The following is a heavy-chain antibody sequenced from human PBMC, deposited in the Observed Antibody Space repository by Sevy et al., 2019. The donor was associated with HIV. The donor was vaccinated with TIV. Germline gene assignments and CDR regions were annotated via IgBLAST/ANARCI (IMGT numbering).Heavy chain of an antibody. CDR2: FYYSGST. V-gene: IGHV4-39*01. D-gene: IGHD3-16*01. CDR1: GGSISSSSYY. CDR3: ARISFWGNIASMNY. J-gene: IGHJ4*02. Sequence: SETLSLTCTVSGGSISSSSYYWGWIRQPPGKGLEWIGSFYYSGSTYYNPSLKSRVTISVDTSKNQFSLKLSSVTAADTAVYYCARISFWGNIASMNYWGQGTLVTVSS.